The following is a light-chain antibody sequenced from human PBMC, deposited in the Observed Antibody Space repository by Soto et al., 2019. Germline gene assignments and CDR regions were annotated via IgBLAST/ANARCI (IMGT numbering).Light chain of an antibody. V-gene: IGLV1-40*01. CDR1: SSNIGAGYD. Sequence: QSALTQPPSVSGAPGQRVTISCTGSSSNIGAGYDVHWYQQLPGTAPKFLIYANSNRPSGVPDRFSGSKSGTSASLAITGLQAEDEADYYCQSYDKSLSVVVFGGGTKLTVL. CDR2: ANS. J-gene: IGLJ2*01. CDR3: QSYDKSLSVVV.